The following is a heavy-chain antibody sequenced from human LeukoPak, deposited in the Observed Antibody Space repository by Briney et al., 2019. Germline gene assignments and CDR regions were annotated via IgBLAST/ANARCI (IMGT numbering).Heavy chain of an antibody. CDR1: GFTFDDYA. CDR3: ARGACSGGSCYSNP. V-gene: IGHV3-69-1*01. D-gene: IGHD2-15*01. J-gene: IGHJ5*02. CDR2: ISSSSYI. Sequence: GGSLRLSCAASGFTFDDYAMHWVRQAPGKGLEWVSSISSSSYIYYADSVKGRFTISRDNAKNSLYLQMNSLRAEDTAVYYCARGACSGGSCYSNPWGQGTLVTVSS.